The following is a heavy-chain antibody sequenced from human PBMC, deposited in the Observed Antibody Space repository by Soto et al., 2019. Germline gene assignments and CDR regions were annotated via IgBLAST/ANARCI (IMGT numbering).Heavy chain of an antibody. Sequence: QVQLVESGGGVVQPGRSLRLSCAASGFTFSSYGMHWVRQAPGKGLEWVAVISYDGSNKYYADSVKGRFTISRDNSKNTLYLQMNSLRAEDTAVYYCAKDPSQGDWFDPWGQGTLVTVSS. CDR2: ISYDGSNK. V-gene: IGHV3-30*18. CDR1: GFTFSSYG. D-gene: IGHD3-16*01. CDR3: AKDPSQGDWFDP. J-gene: IGHJ5*02.